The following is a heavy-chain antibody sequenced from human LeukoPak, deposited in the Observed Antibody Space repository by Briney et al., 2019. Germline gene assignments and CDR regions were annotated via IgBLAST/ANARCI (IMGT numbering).Heavy chain of an antibody. J-gene: IGHJ5*01. CDR3: GRHVLSCRGGSCYPNWFDS. D-gene: IGHD2-15*01. CDR1: GGSISSTY. Sequence: PSETLSLTCTVSGGSISSTYWSWIRQPPGKGLECVGYVYSSGSTNYNPSLKRRATISVDTSKTHLPLMWRSVTAETTGLYFCGRHVLSCRGGSCYPNWFDSWGQGTLVTVSS. V-gene: IGHV4-59*08. CDR2: VYSSGST.